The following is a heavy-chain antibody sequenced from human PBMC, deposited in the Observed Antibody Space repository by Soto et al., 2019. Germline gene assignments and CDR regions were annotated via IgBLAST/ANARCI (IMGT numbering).Heavy chain of an antibody. CDR2: IYYSGST. Sequence: QLQLQESGPGLVKPSETLSLTCTVSGGSISSSSYYWGWIRQPPGKGLEWIGSIYYSGSTYYNPSLKSRVTISVDTSKNQFSLKLSSVTAADTAVYYCAREGRGVGGDWFDYWGQGTLVTVSS. V-gene: IGHV4-39*02. J-gene: IGHJ4*02. D-gene: IGHD2-21*02. CDR1: GGSISSSSYY. CDR3: AREGRGVGGDWFDY.